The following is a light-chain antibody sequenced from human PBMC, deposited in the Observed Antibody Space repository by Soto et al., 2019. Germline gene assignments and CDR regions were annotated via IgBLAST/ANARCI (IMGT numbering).Light chain of an antibody. Sequence: EIMMTQSPATLSVFSGERATLSGLASQDVSSNLAWYQQKPGQAPSLLIYGASTRATGIPARFSGSGSGTDFTLTISSLEPEDFAVYYCQQRSNWPPITFGQGTRLEIK. J-gene: IGKJ5*01. CDR1: QDVSSN. CDR2: GAS. V-gene: IGKV3-11*01. CDR3: QQRSNWPPIT.